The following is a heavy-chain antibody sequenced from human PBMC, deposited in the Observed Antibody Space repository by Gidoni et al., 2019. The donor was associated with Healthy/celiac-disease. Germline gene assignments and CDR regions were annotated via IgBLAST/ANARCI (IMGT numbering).Heavy chain of an antibody. CDR3: ATITDGYYYMDV. D-gene: IGHD3-10*01. CDR2: IYYSGST. J-gene: IGHJ6*03. CDR1: GGSISSSSYS. Sequence: QLQLQESGPGLVKPSETLSLTCTVSGGSISSSSYSWGWIRQPQGKGLEWIGSIYYSGSTYYNPSLKSRVTISVDTSKNQFSLKLSSVTAADTAVYYCATITDGYYYMDVWGKGTTVTVSS. V-gene: IGHV4-39*01.